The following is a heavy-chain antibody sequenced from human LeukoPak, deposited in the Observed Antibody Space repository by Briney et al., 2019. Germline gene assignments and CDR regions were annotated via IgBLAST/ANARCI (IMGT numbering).Heavy chain of an antibody. CDR2: ISAYNGNT. J-gene: IGHJ5*02. V-gene: IGHV1-18*01. Sequence: ASVKVSCKASGYTFTSYGISWVRQAPGQGLEWMGWISAYNGNTNYAQKLQGRVTMTTDTSTSTAYMELRSLRSDDTAVSYCARDFRRIVGAPFDPWGQGTLVTVSS. CDR3: ARDFRRIVGAPFDP. CDR1: GYTFTSYG. D-gene: IGHD1-26*01.